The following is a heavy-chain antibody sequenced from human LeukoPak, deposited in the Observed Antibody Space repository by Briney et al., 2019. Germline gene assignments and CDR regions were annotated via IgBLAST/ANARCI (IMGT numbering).Heavy chain of an antibody. J-gene: IGHJ3*02. CDR3: AREGPYDFWFTFNI. Sequence: SETLSLTCTVSGGSISSHYWNWIRQLPGKRLEWIGYVSDDGRTHFNPSLESRATISVDTSKNQFSLKLTSVTAADTALYYCAREGPYDFWFTFNIWGQGTMVSVSS. CDR1: GGSISSHY. D-gene: IGHD3-3*01. CDR2: VSDDGRT. V-gene: IGHV4-59*11.